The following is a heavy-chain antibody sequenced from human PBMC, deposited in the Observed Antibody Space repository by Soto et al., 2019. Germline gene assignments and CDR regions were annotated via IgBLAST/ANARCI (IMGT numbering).Heavy chain of an antibody. Sequence: PGGSLRLSCAASGFTFSSYAMSWVRQAPGKGLEWVSAISGSGVSTYYADSVKGRFTISRDNSKNTLYLQMNSLRAEDTAVYYCAKNTVVTPLGRGAFAYWGQGTLVTVSS. CDR2: ISGSGVST. V-gene: IGHV3-23*01. J-gene: IGHJ4*02. CDR3: AKNTVVTPLGRGAFAY. CDR1: GFTFSSYA. D-gene: IGHD2-21*02.